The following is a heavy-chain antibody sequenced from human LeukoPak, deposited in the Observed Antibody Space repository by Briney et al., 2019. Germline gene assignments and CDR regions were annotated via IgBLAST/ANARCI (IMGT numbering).Heavy chain of an antibody. CDR3: ARVEGTTGQGFDY. Sequence: GGSLRLSCSVSGYTFSNFDMNWVRQTLGKGLEWVSYISRSSATVYYAGSVQGRFTISRDNAKNLLYLQMNSLTAEDTAVYYCARVEGTTGQGFDYWGQGALVTVSS. CDR1: GYTFSNFD. V-gene: IGHV3-48*01. J-gene: IGHJ4*02. D-gene: IGHD1-7*01. CDR2: ISRSSATV.